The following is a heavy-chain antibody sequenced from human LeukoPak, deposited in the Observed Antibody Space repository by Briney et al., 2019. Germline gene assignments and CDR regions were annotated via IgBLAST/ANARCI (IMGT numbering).Heavy chain of an antibody. V-gene: IGHV4-39*01. CDR2: FYYSGST. CDR3: ARHLGSGWYRVIEY. D-gene: IGHD6-19*01. Sequence: SETLSLTCTVSGGSITNTNYYWGWVRQPPGKGLEWIGSFYYSGSTYSTPSLKSRVTVSVDTSKNQFSLKLTSVTAADTAVYYCARHLGSGWYRVIEYWGQGTPVTVSS. CDR1: GGSITNTNYY. J-gene: IGHJ4*02.